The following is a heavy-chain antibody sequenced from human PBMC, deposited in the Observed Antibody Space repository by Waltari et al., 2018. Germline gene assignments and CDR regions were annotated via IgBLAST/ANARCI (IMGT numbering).Heavy chain of an antibody. Sequence: QVQLQESGPGLVKPSETLSLTCTVSGGSISSYYWSWIRQPAGKGLEWIGRIYTSGSTNYNPSLKSRVTMSVDTSKNQFSLKLSSVTAADTAVYYCARSPDNWNYVEEGNFDYWGQGTLVTVSS. CDR2: IYTSGST. J-gene: IGHJ4*02. CDR3: ARSPDNWNYVEEGNFDY. CDR1: GGSISSYY. V-gene: IGHV4-4*07. D-gene: IGHD1-7*01.